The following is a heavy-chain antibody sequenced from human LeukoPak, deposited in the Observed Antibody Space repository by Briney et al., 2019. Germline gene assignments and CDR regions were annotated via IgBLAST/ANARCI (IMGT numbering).Heavy chain of an antibody. CDR3: AKGGGSYNWFDP. Sequence: GGSLRLSCAASGFTFSSYEMNWVRQAPGKGLEWVSAISGSGGSTYYADSVKGRFTISRDNSKNTLYLQMNSLRAEDTAVYYCAKGGGSYNWFDPWGQGTLVTVSS. CDR2: ISGSGGST. V-gene: IGHV3-23*01. CDR1: GFTFSSYE. J-gene: IGHJ5*02.